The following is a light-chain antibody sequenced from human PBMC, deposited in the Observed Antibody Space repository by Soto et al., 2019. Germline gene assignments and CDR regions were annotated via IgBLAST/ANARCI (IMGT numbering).Light chain of an antibody. Sequence: EIVLTQSPATLSLSPGERATLSCRASQSVSSYLAWYQQKPGQAPSLLIYDASNRATGIPSRFSGSGSGTAFTFTISSPEPEDFAVYYFQQRSNWPPLTFGGGTKVEIK. CDR3: QQRSNWPPLT. CDR2: DAS. J-gene: IGKJ4*01. CDR1: QSVSSY. V-gene: IGKV3-11*01.